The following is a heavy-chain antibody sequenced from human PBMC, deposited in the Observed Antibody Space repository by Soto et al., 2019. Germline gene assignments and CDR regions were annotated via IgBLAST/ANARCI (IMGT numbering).Heavy chain of an antibody. J-gene: IGHJ6*03. CDR3: ARISVASRYMDV. CDR1: GGSISSSSYY. V-gene: IGHV4-39*01. CDR2: FYYSGST. Sequence: TLSLTCTVSGGSISSSSYYWGWIRQSPGKGLEWIGSFYYSGSTYYSPSLRSRVTISGDTSRKQISLRLSSVTAADTAVYYCARISVASRYMDVWGKGTTVTVSS. D-gene: IGHD5-12*01.